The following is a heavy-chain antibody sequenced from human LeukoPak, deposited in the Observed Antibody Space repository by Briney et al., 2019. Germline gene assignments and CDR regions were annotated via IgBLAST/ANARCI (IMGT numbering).Heavy chain of an antibody. CDR2: IYYSWST. V-gene: IGHV4-39*07. CDR3: ARDYRTYGDASYFDY. CDR1: GGSISSSSYY. J-gene: IGHJ4*02. Sequence: SETLSLTCTVSGGSISSSSYYWGWIRQPPGKGLEWIGSIYYSWSTYYNPALKRRVTISVNTSKNQYSLKLSSVTAADTAVYYCARDYRTYGDASYFDYWGQGTLVTVSS. D-gene: IGHD4-17*01.